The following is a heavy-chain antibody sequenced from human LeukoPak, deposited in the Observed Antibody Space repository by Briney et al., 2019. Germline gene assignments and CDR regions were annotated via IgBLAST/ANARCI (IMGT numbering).Heavy chain of an antibody. CDR2: ISYSGIT. J-gene: IGHJ4*02. V-gene: IGHV4-59*12. Sequence: SETLSLTCTVSGGSLSSYYWSWIRQPPGKGLKWIGYISYSGITNYYPSLKGRVSISVDTSKNQFSLKLSSVTAADTAVYYCARLPGRRITIFGVVHDYWGQGTLVTVSS. D-gene: IGHD3-3*01. CDR1: GGSLSSYY. CDR3: ARLPGRRITIFGVVHDY.